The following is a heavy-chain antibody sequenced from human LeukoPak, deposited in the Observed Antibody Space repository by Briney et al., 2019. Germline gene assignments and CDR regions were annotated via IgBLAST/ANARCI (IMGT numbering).Heavy chain of an antibody. CDR2: IYYSGST. CDR3: ARHRDTAMVNFDY. J-gene: IGHJ4*02. CDR1: GGSFSSYY. Sequence: SSETLSLTCAVYGGSFSSYYWSWIRQPPGKGLEWIGYIYYSGSTNYNPSLKSRVTISVDTSKNQFSLKLSSVTAADTAVYYCARHRDTAMVNFDYWGQGTLVTVSS. D-gene: IGHD5-18*01. V-gene: IGHV4-59*08.